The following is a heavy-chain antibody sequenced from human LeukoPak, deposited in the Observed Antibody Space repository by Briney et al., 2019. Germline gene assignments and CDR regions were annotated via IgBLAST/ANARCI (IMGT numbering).Heavy chain of an antibody. CDR3: ASQRQSDCSSTSCYAP. Sequence: GGSLRLSCAASGFTFSSYWMSWVRQAPGKGLEWVATIRQDGSQKYYVDSVKGRFTISRDNAKNSLYLQMNSLRAEDTAVYYCASQRQSDCSSTSCYAPWGQGTLVTVSS. CDR2: IRQDGSQK. V-gene: IGHV3-7*01. D-gene: IGHD2-2*01. J-gene: IGHJ5*02. CDR1: GFTFSSYW.